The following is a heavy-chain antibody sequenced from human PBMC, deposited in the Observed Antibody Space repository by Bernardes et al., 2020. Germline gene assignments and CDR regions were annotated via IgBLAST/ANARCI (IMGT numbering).Heavy chain of an antibody. V-gene: IGHV3-74*01. CDR2: ISDDERTT. J-gene: IGHJ4*02. Sequence: GSLRLPFAASGFAFGSSWIHWVRQRPGKGLMWVSRISDDERTTHYADSVQGRFTISRDNAKNTLYLQMNTLRAEDTAVYYCTRQNKYGFDYWGQGALVTVSS. CDR1: GFAFGSSW. CDR3: TRQNKYGFDY. D-gene: IGHD2-8*01.